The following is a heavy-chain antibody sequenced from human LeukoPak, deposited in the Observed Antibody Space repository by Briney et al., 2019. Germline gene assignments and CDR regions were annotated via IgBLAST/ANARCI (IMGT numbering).Heavy chain of an antibody. D-gene: IGHD3-10*01. CDR2: INGDGGTT. J-gene: IGHJ4*02. CDR1: GFTFSTYW. CDR3: ARDYAGSPDY. V-gene: IGHV3-74*03. Sequence: AGVSLRLSCTASGFTFSTYWINWVRQSPGKGLVWVALINGDGGTTTHADSVKGRFTISRDNAKNTAYLQMNSLRDEDTAVYFCARDYAGSPDYWGQGTLVTVSA.